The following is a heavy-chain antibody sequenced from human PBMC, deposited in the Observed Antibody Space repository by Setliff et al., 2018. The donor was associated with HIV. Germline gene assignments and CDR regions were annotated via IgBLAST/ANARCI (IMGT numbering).Heavy chain of an antibody. CDR2: IYTSGST. CDR3: ASVTLFVRFDF. Sequence: PSETLSLTCTVSGGSISSHYWSWIRQPPGKGLEWIGHIYTSGSTNYNPSLKSRDTMSVGTSKNQFSLKLSSVTAADTAMYYCASVTLFVRFDFWGLGTLVTVSS. D-gene: IGHD3-10*02. V-gene: IGHV4-4*08. CDR1: GGSISSHY. J-gene: IGHJ4*02.